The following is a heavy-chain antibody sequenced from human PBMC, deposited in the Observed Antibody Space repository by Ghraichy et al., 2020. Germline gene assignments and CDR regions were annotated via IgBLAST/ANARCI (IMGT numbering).Heavy chain of an antibody. J-gene: IGHJ4*02. D-gene: IGHD2-8*01. Sequence: GGSLRLSCAASGFSFSSHGMGWVRQAPGKGLEWVSSIGLSGGSTYYADSVKGRFTISRDNFKNTLDLQMNSLRAEDTAVYYCAKDMYPFDYWGQGTLVTVSS. CDR3: AKDMYPFDY. CDR1: GFSFSSHG. CDR2: IGLSGGST. V-gene: IGHV3-23*01.